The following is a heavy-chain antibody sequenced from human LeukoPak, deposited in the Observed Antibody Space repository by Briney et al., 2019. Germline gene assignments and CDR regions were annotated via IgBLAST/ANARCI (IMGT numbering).Heavy chain of an antibody. J-gene: IGHJ6*04. D-gene: IGHD3-10*01. Sequence: GASVKVSCKASGGTFSSYAISWVRQAPGQGLEWMGGIIPIFGTANYAQKFQGRVTITADESTSTAYMELSSLRSEDTAVYYCAGDLSRGPMVRGAPYYYGMDVWGKGTTVTVSS. CDR3: AGDLSRGPMVRGAPYYYGMDV. V-gene: IGHV1-69*13. CDR2: IIPIFGTA. CDR1: GGTFSSYA.